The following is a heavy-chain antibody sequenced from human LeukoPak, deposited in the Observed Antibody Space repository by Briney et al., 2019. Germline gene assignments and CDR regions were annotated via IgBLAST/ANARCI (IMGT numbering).Heavy chain of an antibody. CDR1: GFTFSSYA. J-gene: IGHJ4*02. D-gene: IGHD6-19*01. Sequence: GGSLRLSCAASGFTFSSYAMSWVRQAPEKGLEWVSSISGSGGSKWFADSVKGRFTISRDNSENTLYLQMNRLRAKDTALYYCAKESSVAGAGLLDYWGQGTLVTVSS. CDR3: AKESSVAGAGLLDY. V-gene: IGHV3-23*01. CDR2: ISGSGGSK.